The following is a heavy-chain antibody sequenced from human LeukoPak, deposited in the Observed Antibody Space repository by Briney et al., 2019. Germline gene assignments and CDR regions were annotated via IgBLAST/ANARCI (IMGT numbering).Heavy chain of an antibody. CDR1: GGSISNYY. V-gene: IGHV4-59*01. D-gene: IGHD3-22*01. CDR2: IFYTGST. J-gene: IGHJ4*01. CDR3: ARAYFSDTSGYYNDY. Sequence: PSETLSLTCTVSGGSISNYYWSWIRQPPGKGLEWIGNIFYTGSTNYNPSLKSRVTMSVDTSKNQFSLRLSSVTAADTAVYYCARAYFSDTSGYYNDYWGHGTLVTVSS.